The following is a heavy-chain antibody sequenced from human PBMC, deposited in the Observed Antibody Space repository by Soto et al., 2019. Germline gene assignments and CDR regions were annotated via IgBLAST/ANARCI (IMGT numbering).Heavy chain of an antibody. CDR2: IYYSGST. V-gene: IGHV4-61*01. D-gene: IGHD4-17*01. J-gene: IGHJ4*02. CDR1: GGSVSSGSYY. CDR3: ANYPTTVTSDY. Sequence: PSETLSLTCTVSGGSVSSGSYYWSWIRQPPGKGLEWIGYIYYSGSTNYNPSLKSRVTISADTSKNQFSLKLSSVTAADTAVYYCANYPTTVTSDYWGQGTLVTVSS.